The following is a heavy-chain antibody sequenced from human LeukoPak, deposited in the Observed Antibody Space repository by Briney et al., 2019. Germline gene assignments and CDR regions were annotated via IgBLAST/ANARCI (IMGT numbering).Heavy chain of an antibody. CDR3: AREARVGGALQY. J-gene: IGHJ4*02. V-gene: IGHV3-74*03. D-gene: IGHD1-26*01. Sequence: TGGSLRLSCAASGLTFSTYWMHWVRQAPGKGLASVARINPDGSIRTYANSVQGRVTISRDTAKDTLFLQMNSLRAEDTAVYYCAREARVGGALQYWGQGTPVTVSS. CDR2: INPDGSIR. CDR1: GLTFSTYW.